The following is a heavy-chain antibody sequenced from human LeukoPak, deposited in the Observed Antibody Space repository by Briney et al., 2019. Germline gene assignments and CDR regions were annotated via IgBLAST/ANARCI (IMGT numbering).Heavy chain of an antibody. CDR1: GFTFNIYW. CDR3: ARDQNFQQ. CDR2: IKEDGSVK. Sequence: GGSLRLSCAASGFTFNIYWMSWVRQAPGKGLEWVANIKEDGSVKYYVDSVKGRFTISRDNTKNSLYLQMNSLRVEDTAVYYCARDQNFQQWGQGTLVTVPS. V-gene: IGHV3-7*01. J-gene: IGHJ1*01.